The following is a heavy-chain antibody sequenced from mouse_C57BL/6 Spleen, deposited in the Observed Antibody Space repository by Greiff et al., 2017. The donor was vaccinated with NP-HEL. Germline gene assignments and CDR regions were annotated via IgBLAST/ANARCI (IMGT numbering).Heavy chain of an antibody. D-gene: IGHD1-1*01. V-gene: IGHV1-81*01. J-gene: IGHJ2*01. CDR2: IYPRSGNT. CDR1: GYTFTSYG. CDR3: ARSVDYYGSSYPFDY. Sequence: VKLQQSGAELARPGASVKLSCKASGYTFTSYGISWVKQRTGQGLEWIGEIYPRSGNTYYNEKFKGKATLTADKSSSTAYMELRSLTSEDSAVYFCARSVDYYGSSYPFDYWGQGTTLTVSS.